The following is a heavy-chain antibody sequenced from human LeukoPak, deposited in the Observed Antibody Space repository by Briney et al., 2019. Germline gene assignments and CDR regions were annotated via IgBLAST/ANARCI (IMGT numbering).Heavy chain of an antibody. CDR2: IYPGDSDT. D-gene: IGHD2-21*02. J-gene: IGHJ4*02. CDR3: ARLAYCGGDCYLNYFDY. V-gene: IGHV5-51*01. CDR1: GYSFTSYW. Sequence: GESLKISCKGSGYSFTSYWIGWVRQMPGKGLEWMGIIYPGDSDTRYSPSFQGQVTISADKSIGTAYLQWSSLKASDTAMYYCARLAYCGGDCYLNYFDYWGQGTLVTVSS.